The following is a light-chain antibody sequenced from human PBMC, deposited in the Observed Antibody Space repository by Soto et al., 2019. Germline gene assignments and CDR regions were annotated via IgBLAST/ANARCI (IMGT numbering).Light chain of an antibody. CDR1: QSVSNNY. J-gene: IGKJ1*01. Sequence: EIVLTQSPGTLSLSPGERATLSCRASQSVSNNYLAWYQQKPGQAPRLLIYGASNRATGIPDRFSGSGSGTDFTLTISSLQSEDFAIYHCQQHNNWPQTFGQGTKVDIK. CDR3: QQHNNWPQT. CDR2: GAS. V-gene: IGKV3-20*01.